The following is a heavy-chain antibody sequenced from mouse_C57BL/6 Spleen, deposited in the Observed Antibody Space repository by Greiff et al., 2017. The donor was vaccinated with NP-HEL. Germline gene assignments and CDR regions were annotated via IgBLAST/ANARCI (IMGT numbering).Heavy chain of an antibody. Sequence: QVQLKESGPGLVQPSQSLSITCTVSGFSLTSYGVHWVRQSPGKGLEWLGVIWSGGSTDYNAAFISRLSISKDNSKSQVFFKMNSLQADDTAIYYCARNGYSNYAAYWGQGTLVTVSA. D-gene: IGHD2-5*01. CDR2: IWSGGST. J-gene: IGHJ3*01. CDR1: GFSLTSYG. CDR3: ARNGYSNYAAY. V-gene: IGHV2-2*01.